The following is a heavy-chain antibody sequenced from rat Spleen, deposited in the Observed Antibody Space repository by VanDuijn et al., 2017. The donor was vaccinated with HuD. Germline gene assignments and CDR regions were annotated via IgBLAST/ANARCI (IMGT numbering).Heavy chain of an antibody. Sequence: EVQLVESGGGLVHPGESLKLSCVASGFTFSSYWMFWIRQAPGEGLEWLSSISYDGRSTYYRDSVKGRFAISRDTAKSTLYLQMSKLGSEDTAIYYCARANYGGYNYWGQGVMVTVSS. CDR1: GFTFSSYW. CDR3: ARANYGGYNY. J-gene: IGHJ2*01. CDR2: ISYDGRST. V-gene: IGHV5-58*01. D-gene: IGHD1-11*01.